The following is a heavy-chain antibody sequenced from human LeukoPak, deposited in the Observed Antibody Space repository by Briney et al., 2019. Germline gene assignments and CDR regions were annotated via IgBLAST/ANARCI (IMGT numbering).Heavy chain of an antibody. J-gene: IGHJ4*02. CDR2: INHSGST. D-gene: IGHD3-22*01. CDR1: GGSFSGYY. V-gene: IGHV4-34*01. Sequence: PSETLSLTCAVYGGSFSGYYWSWIRQPPGKGLEWIGEINHSGSTNYNPSLKSRVTISVDTSKNQFSLKLSSVTAADTAVYYCARGRDYYDYTLDYWGQGTLVTVSS. CDR3: ARGRDYYDYTLDY.